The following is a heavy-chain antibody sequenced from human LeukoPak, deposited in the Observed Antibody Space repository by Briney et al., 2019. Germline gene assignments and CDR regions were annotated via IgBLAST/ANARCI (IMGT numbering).Heavy chain of an antibody. CDR2: IVVGSGNT. J-gene: IGHJ4*02. V-gene: IGHV1-58*02. CDR1: GFTFTSSA. Sequence: SVKVSCKASGFTFTSSAMQWVRQARGQRLEWIGWIVVGSGNTNYEQKFQERVTITRDMSTSTAYMELSSLRSEDTAVYYCAAGDFWSGYSYYFDYWGQGTLVTVSS. D-gene: IGHD3-3*01. CDR3: AAGDFWSGYSYYFDY.